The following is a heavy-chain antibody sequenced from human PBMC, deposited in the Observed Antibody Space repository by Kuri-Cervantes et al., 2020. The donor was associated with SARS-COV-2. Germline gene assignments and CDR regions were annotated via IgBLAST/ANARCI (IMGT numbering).Heavy chain of an antibody. D-gene: IGHD3-3*01. CDR1: GGSISSGSYY. V-gene: IGHV4-61*09. J-gene: IGHJ4*02. CDR2: IYTSGST. Sequence: SETLSLTCTVSGGSISSGSYYWSWIRQPAGKGLEWIGYIYTSGSTNYNPSLKSRVTISVDTSKNQFSLKLSSVTAADTAVYYCARSGRLYYDFWSGYYYYFDYWGQGTLVTVSS. CDR3: ARSGRLYYDFWSGYYYYFDY.